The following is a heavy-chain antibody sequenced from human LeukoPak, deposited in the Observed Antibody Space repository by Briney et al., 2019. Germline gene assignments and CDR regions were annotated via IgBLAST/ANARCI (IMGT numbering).Heavy chain of an antibody. CDR3: ARDPIVGASSFDY. CDR2: ISSSSSYI. V-gene: IGHV3-21*01. J-gene: IGHJ4*02. CDR1: GFTFSSYS. D-gene: IGHD1-26*01. Sequence: PGGSLRLSCAASGFTFSSYSMSWVRQAPGKGLEWVSSISSSSSYIYYADSVKGRFTISRDNAKNSLYLQMNSLRAEDTAVYYCARDPIVGASSFDYWGQGTLVTVSS.